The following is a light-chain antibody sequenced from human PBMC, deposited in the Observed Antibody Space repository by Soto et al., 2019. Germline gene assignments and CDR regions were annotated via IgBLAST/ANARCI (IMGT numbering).Light chain of an antibody. J-gene: IGKJ3*01. CDR1: QSVSSN. V-gene: IGKV3-15*01. CDR2: GAS. CDR3: QQYNNWPFT. Sequence: EIVMTQSPATLSVSPGERATLSCRASQSVSSNLAWYQQKPGQAPRPLIFGASTSATGIPARFSGSGPGTEFTLTISSLQSEDFAVYYCQQYNNWPFTFGPGTKVDIK.